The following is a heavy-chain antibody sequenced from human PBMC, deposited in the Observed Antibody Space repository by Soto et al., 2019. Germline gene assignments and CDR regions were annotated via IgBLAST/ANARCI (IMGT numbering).Heavy chain of an antibody. Sequence: QVHLVQSGADMKEPGASVKVSCKTSGYTFSGYGISWVRQAPGQGHEWMGWISGYNGNTNYAQKFQGRVIMTTDTSTSTAYMELRSLRSDDTAVYYCARDRGEARTLDAFDIWGQGTMVTVSS. CDR3: ARDRGEARTLDAFDI. CDR1: GYTFSGYG. CDR2: ISGYNGNT. V-gene: IGHV1-18*01. J-gene: IGHJ3*02. D-gene: IGHD3-16*01.